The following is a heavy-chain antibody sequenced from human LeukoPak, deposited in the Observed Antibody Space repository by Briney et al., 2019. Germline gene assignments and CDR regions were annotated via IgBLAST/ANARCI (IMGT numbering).Heavy chain of an antibody. J-gene: IGHJ4*02. CDR1: GYTFTSYG. CDR3: ASSRDYYYGSGSHPNDY. Sequence: ASVKVSCKASGYTFTSYGISWVRKAPGPGNELMGWISAYNGNTNYAQKLQSRVIMTTDTSTSTAYMELRSLRSDDTAVYYCASSRDYYYGSGSHPNDYWGQGTLVTVSS. V-gene: IGHV1-18*04. CDR2: ISAYNGNT. D-gene: IGHD3-10*01.